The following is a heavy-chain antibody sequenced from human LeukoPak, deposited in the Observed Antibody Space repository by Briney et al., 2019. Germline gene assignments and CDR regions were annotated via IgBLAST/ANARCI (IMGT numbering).Heavy chain of an antibody. Sequence: GGSLRLSCAASGFTFSSYWMHWARQAPGKGLVWVSRINSDGSSTSYADSVKGRFTISRDNAKNTLYLQMNSLRAEDTAVYYCARDYYDSSGYSGGFDYWGQGTLVTVSS. CDR1: GFTFSSYW. V-gene: IGHV3-74*01. CDR2: INSDGSST. D-gene: IGHD3-22*01. CDR3: ARDYYDSSGYSGGFDY. J-gene: IGHJ4*02.